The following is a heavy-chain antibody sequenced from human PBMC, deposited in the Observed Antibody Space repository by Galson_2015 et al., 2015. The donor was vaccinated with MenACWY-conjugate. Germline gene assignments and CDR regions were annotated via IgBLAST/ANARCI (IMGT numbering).Heavy chain of an antibody. CDR1: GGSISSSSYF. CDR2: ISYSGST. V-gene: IGHV4-39*01. J-gene: IGHJ3*02. D-gene: IGHD4-23*01. Sequence: ETLSLTCTVSGGSISSSSYFWGWIRQPPGKGLEWIGTISYSGSTHYNPSLNNRVTVSADTSKNQFSLNVNSETAADTALYYCARRSARLTLGAFDIWGQGTTVVVSS. CDR3: ARRSARLTLGAFDI.